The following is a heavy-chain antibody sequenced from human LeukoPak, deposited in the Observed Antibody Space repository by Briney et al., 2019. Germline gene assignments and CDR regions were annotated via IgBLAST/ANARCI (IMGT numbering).Heavy chain of an antibody. V-gene: IGHV4-59*01. CDR2: IYYSGST. D-gene: IGHD2-15*01. CDR1: GGSISSYY. J-gene: IGHJ4*02. CDR3: AGGARYCSGGSCLDN. Sequence: PSETLSLTCTVSGGSISSYYWSWIRQPPGKGLEWIGYIYYSGSTNYNPSLKSRVTISVDTSKNQFSLKLSSVTAADTAVYYCAGGARYCSGGSCLDNWGQGTLVTVSS.